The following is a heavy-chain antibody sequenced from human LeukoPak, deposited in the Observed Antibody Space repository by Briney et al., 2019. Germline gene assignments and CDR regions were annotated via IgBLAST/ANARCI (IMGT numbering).Heavy chain of an antibody. CDR1: GFTFSSYW. J-gene: IGHJ4*02. CDR3: ARDLYRIVVVPHYFEY. D-gene: IGHD3-22*01. V-gene: IGHV3-7*01. Sequence: GGSLRLSCAASGFTFSSYWMSWVRQAPGKGLEWVANIKKDGSEKYYVDSVKCRFTISRDNAKNSLYLQMNSLRAEDTAVYYCARDLYRIVVVPHYFEYWGEGALVTVSS. CDR2: IKKDGSEK.